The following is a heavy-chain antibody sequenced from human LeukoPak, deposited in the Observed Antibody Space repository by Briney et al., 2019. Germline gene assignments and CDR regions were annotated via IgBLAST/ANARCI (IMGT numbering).Heavy chain of an antibody. CDR2: INDSGTT. J-gene: IGHJ6*03. D-gene: IGHD2-15*01. Sequence: PSETLSLTCAVYGGSFSGYYWSWIRQPPGKGLEWIGEINDSGTTFYNPSLKSRLAISVDPSKNQFSVKLNSVTAADTAVYYCARLRSSCYPPGCYYYYMDVWGKGTTVTISS. V-gene: IGHV4-34*01. CDR1: GGSFSGYY. CDR3: ARLRSSCYPPGCYYYYMDV.